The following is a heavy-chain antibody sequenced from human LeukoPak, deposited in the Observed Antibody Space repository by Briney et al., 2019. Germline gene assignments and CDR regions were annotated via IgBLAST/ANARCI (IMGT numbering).Heavy chain of an antibody. V-gene: IGHV1-2*04. Sequence: ASVKVSCKASGYTFTGYYMHWVRQAPGQGLEWMGWINPNSGGTNYAQKFQGWVTMTRDTSISTAYMELSRLRSDDTAVYYCARSITMIVVDWFDPWGQGTLVTVSS. J-gene: IGHJ5*02. CDR3: ARSITMIVVDWFDP. D-gene: IGHD3-22*01. CDR2: INPNSGGT. CDR1: GYTFTGYY.